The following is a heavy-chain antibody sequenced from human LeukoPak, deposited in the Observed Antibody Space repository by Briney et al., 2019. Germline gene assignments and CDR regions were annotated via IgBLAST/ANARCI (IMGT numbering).Heavy chain of an antibody. J-gene: IGHJ3*02. Sequence: GASVKVSCKASGYTFTSYGISWVRQAPGQGLEWMGWMNPNSGNTGYAQKFQGRVTMTRNTSISTAYMELSSLRSEDTAVYYCARGRMRGVNAFDIWGQGTMVTVSS. CDR3: ARGRMRGVNAFDI. D-gene: IGHD2-21*01. V-gene: IGHV1-8*02. CDR1: GYTFTSYG. CDR2: MNPNSGNT.